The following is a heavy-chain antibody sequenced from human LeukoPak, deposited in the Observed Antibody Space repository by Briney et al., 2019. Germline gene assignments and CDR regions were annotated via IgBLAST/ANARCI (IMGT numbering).Heavy chain of an antibody. D-gene: IGHD2-2*01. CDR1: GFTFSSYA. CDR2: ISGSGGST. CDR3: ASPGYCSSTSCFWDAFDI. J-gene: IGHJ3*02. Sequence: GGSLRLSCAASGFTFSSYAMSWVRQASGKGLEWVSAISGSGGSTYYADSVKGRFTISRGNSKNTLYLQMNSLRAEDTAVYYCASPGYCSSTSCFWDAFDIWGQGTMVTVSS. V-gene: IGHV3-23*01.